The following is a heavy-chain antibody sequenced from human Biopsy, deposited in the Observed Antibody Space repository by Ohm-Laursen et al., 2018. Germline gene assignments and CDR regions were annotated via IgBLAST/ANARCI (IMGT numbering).Heavy chain of an antibody. CDR3: ATDFGYCGNNVCSSDFYYGMDV. J-gene: IGHJ6*02. D-gene: IGHD5/OR15-5a*01. CDR2: ISSRSSDI. Sequence: GSLRLSCAASGFIFSTYTMNWVRQAPGEGLEWVSSISSRSSDIYYADSVKGRFTISRDNAKNSLFLHMNSLRAEDTAVYYCATDFGYCGNNVCSSDFYYGMDVWGQGTTVTVSS. V-gene: IGHV3-21*01. CDR1: GFIFSTYT.